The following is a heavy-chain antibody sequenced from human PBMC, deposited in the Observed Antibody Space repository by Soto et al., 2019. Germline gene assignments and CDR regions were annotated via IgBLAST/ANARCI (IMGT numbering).Heavy chain of an antibody. CDR1: GGSISSGDYY. J-gene: IGHJ5*02. V-gene: IGHV4-30-4*01. CDR2: IFYSGST. D-gene: IGHD3-10*01. CDR3: AREILLGAQNWFDP. Sequence: QVQLQESGPGLVKPSQTLSLTCTFSGGSISSGDYYWSWIRQPPGKGLNWIGYIFYSGSTYYNPSLKSRVTISVDTSKNQFSLKLSTVTAADTAVYYCAREILLGAQNWFDPWGQGTLVTVSS.